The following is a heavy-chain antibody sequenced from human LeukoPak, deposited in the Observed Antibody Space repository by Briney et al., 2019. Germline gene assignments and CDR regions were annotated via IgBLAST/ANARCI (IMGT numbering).Heavy chain of an antibody. CDR1: GFTFSSYS. J-gene: IGHJ3*02. V-gene: IGHV3-48*01. Sequence: GGSLTLSCAASGFTFSSYSMNWVRQAPGKGLEWVSYISSSSSTIYYADSVKGRFTISRDNAKNSLYLQMNSLRAEDTAVYYCARGLAAVDAFDMWGQGPVVTVSS. D-gene: IGHD6-25*01. CDR2: ISSSSSTI. CDR3: ARGLAAVDAFDM.